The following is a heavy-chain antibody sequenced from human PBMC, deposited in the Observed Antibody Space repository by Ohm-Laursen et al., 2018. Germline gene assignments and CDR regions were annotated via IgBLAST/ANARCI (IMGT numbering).Heavy chain of an antibody. D-gene: IGHD4-17*01. Sequence: SDTLSLTCTVSGGSISSYYWSWIRQPPGKGLEWIGYIYYSGSTNYNPSLKSRVTISVDTSKNQFSLKLSSVTAADTAVYYCARHTVTTYYFDYWGQGTLITVSS. J-gene: IGHJ4*02. CDR2: IYYSGST. V-gene: IGHV4-59*08. CDR1: GGSISSYY. CDR3: ARHTVTTYYFDY.